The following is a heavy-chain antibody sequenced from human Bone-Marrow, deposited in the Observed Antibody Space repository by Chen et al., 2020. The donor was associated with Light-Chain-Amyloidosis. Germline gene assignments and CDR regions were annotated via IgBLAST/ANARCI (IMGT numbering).Heavy chain of an antibody. J-gene: IGHJ5*02. V-gene: IGHV1-2*02. CDR2: IKPSSGDT. CDR1: GYVFTGYY. CDR3: ARGPQQLLLDR. D-gene: IGHD6-6*01. Sequence: QVQLVQSGAEVKKPGASVKVSCKASGYVFTGYYIHWVRQAPGQGLEWMGCIKPSSGDTNYAQRFQGRVTLTRDTSITTGYMELNRLRSDDTAVYYCARGPQQLLLDRWGQGALVTVSS.